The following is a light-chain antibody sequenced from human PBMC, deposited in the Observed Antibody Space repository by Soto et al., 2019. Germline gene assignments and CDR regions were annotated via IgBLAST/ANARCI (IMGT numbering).Light chain of an antibody. V-gene: IGKV2-28*01. Sequence: DVVMTQSPLSLPVTPGEPASISCRSSQSLLHSDGYNYLDWFLQRPGQSPQVLIYLGSNRAPGVPDRFSGSGSGTDCTLKISRVEAEDVGVYYCMQALQAPLTFGGGTQVEIK. J-gene: IGKJ4*01. CDR1: QSLLHSDGYNY. CDR2: LGS. CDR3: MQALQAPLT.